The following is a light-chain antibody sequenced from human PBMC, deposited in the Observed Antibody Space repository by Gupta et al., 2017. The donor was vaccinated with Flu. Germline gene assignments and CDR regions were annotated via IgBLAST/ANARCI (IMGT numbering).Light chain of an antibody. V-gene: IGLV1-40*01. CDR1: SSNIGAGYD. Sequence: HTGTISCTGSSSNIGAGYDVHWYQQLPGTAPKLLIYGNSNRPSGVPDRFSGSKSGTSASLAITGLQAEDEADYYCQSYDSSLSGYVFGTGTKVTVL. J-gene: IGLJ1*01. CDR2: GNS. CDR3: QSYDSSLSGYV.